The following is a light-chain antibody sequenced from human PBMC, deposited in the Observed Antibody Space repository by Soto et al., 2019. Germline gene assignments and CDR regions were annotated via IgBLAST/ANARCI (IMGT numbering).Light chain of an antibody. CDR1: QTISTH. J-gene: IGKJ2*01. CDR3: QQFDSWPPIT. V-gene: IGKV3-15*01. Sequence: EIVMTQSPATLSVSPGERVTLSCRSSQTISTHLAWYQQKPGQAPRLLIYGASTRATAVPARFSGSGSGTDFTLTISRVQSEDAAVYYCQQFDSWPPITFGQGTKLEIK. CDR2: GAS.